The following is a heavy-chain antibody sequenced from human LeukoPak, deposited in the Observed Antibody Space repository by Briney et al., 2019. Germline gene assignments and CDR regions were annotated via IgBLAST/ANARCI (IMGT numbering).Heavy chain of an antibody. Sequence: GASVKVSCKASGYTFTGYYMHWVRQAPGQGLEWMGWINPNSGGTNYAQKFQGRVTMTRDTSISTAYMELSRLRSDDTAVYYCARVLFGRYYDYVWGSYEIDYWGQGTLVTVSS. CDR2: INPNSGGT. V-gene: IGHV1-2*02. CDR1: GYTFTGYY. J-gene: IGHJ4*02. D-gene: IGHD3-16*01. CDR3: ARVLFGRYYDYVWGSYEIDY.